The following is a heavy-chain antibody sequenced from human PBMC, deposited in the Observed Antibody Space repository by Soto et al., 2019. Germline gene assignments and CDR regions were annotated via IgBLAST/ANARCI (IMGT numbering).Heavy chain of an antibody. CDR1: GFSFRDYD. J-gene: IGHJ6*02. V-gene: IGHV3-13*05. D-gene: IGHD2-15*01. CDR2: LGAARDP. CDR3: ARAYLGRLPLRADYYYAMDV. Sequence: EVQLVESGGGSVQPGESLRLSCAASGFSFRDYDMHWVRQRKGKGLEWVSALGAARDPYYVGSVKGRFSVSRDNAQNSLLRQMNNLRVDDTAVYFCARAYLGRLPLRADYYYAMDVWGRGTTVTVSS.